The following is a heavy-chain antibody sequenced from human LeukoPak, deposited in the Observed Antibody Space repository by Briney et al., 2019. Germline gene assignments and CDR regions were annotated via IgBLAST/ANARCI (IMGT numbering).Heavy chain of an antibody. CDR1: GFTFSAFA. CDR2: ISYDGSNK. V-gene: IGHV3-30-3*01. D-gene: IGHD3-10*01. CDR3: ARDHSSGDAFDI. J-gene: IGHJ3*02. Sequence: PGGSLRLSCAASGFTFSAFAMSWVRQAPGKGLEWVAVISYDGSNKYYADSVKGRFTISRDNSKNTLYLQMNSLRAEDTAVYYCARDHSSGDAFDIWGQGTMVTVSS.